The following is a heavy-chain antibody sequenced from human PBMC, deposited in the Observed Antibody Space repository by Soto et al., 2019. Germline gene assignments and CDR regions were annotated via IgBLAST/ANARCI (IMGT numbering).Heavy chain of an antibody. Sequence: PGGSLRLSCATSGFTFSHYGMHWVRQAPGKGLEWVAIIWFDGSNKYYADSVKGRFTISRYNSKNTLYLQMNSLRAEDTAVYYCARVAYAGGWYWIDPWGQGT. D-gene: IGHD6-19*01. V-gene: IGHV3-33*08. J-gene: IGHJ5*02. CDR3: ARVAYAGGWYWIDP. CDR2: IWFDGSNK. CDR1: GFTFSHYG.